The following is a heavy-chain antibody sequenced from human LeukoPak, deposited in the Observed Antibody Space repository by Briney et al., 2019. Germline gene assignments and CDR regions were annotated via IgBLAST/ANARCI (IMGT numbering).Heavy chain of an antibody. CDR1: GFTFSSYS. J-gene: IGHJ6*02. V-gene: IGHV3-21*01. D-gene: IGHD6-13*01. CDR3: ASAAAVYGMDV. CDR2: ISSSSSYI. Sequence: GGSLRLSCAASGFTFSSYSMNWVRQAPGKGLEWVSSISSSSSYIYYADSVKGRFTISRDNAKNPLYLQMNSLRAEDTAVYYCASAAAVYGMDVWGQGTTVTVSS.